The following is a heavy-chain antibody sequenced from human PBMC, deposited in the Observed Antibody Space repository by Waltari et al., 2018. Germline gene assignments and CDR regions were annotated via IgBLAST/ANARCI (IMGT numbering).Heavy chain of an antibody. V-gene: IGHV3-30*18. CDR3: AKEREEWVSTSLDY. CDR2: VERDGRVT. CDR1: DFIFSNFG. J-gene: IGHJ4*02. Sequence: QVQVEASGGGVVQPGTSLRISCASSDFIFSNFGMHWVRQARGKGLEWLAVVERDGRVTYYAHAGKGRVTISRDKFKATMVLQSSALGVEDTAVYYCAKEREEWVSTSLDYWCQGPLVTFSS. D-gene: IGHD2-8*01.